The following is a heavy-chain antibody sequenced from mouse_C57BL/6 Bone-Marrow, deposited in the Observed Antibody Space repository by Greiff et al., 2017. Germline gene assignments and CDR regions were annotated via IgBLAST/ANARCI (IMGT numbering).Heavy chain of an antibody. V-gene: IGHV5-6*01. CDR3: ARHQILRPHWYFDV. D-gene: IGHD1-1*01. Sequence: EVKLMESGGDLVKPGGSLKLSCAASGFTFSSYGMSWVRQTPDKRLEWVATISSGGSYTYYPDNVKGRFTISRDNAKNSLYLQMRSLKSEDTAMYYCARHQILRPHWYFDVWGTGTTVTVSS. J-gene: IGHJ1*03. CDR2: ISSGGSYT. CDR1: GFTFSSYG.